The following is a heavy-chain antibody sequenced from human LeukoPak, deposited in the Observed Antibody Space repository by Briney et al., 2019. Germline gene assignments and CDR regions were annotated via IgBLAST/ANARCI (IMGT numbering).Heavy chain of an antibody. J-gene: IGHJ6*02. D-gene: IGHD3-22*01. V-gene: IGHV4-34*01. CDR3: ARFRPEKRWLSPQYYGMDV. CDR2: VNHSGST. Sequence: SETLSLTCAVYGGSFSGYYWSWIRQPPGKGLEWIGEVNHSGSTNYNPSLKSRVAISVDTSKNQFSLKLSSVTAADTAVYYCARFRPEKRWLSPQYYGMDVWGQGTTVTVSS. CDR1: GGSFSGYY.